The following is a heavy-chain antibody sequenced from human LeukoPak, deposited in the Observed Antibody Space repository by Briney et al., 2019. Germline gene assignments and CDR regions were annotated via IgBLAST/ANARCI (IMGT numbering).Heavy chain of an antibody. Sequence: GGSLRLSCAASGFTFSSYAMSWVRRAPGKGLEWVSAISGSGGSTYYADSVKGRFTISRDNSKNTLYLQMNSLRAEDTAVYYCAREAKDYGDYSYYFDYWGQGIQVTVSS. CDR1: GFTFSSYA. CDR2: ISGSGGST. V-gene: IGHV3-23*01. CDR3: AREAKDYGDYSYYFDY. J-gene: IGHJ4*02. D-gene: IGHD4-17*01.